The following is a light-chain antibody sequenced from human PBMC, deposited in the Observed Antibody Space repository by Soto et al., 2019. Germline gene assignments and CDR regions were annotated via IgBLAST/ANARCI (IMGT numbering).Light chain of an antibody. V-gene: IGKV3-15*01. CDR1: QSVSSN. J-gene: IGKJ5*01. Sequence: ERGMTQSPATLSVSTGERATLSCRARQSVSSNLAWYQQKPVQAPRLFIYGASTRATAIPPRVSGSGSGTEFTLTISSLEPEALAVYYCQQRSNWPPGITFGQGTRLEIK. CDR2: GAS. CDR3: QQRSNWPPGIT.